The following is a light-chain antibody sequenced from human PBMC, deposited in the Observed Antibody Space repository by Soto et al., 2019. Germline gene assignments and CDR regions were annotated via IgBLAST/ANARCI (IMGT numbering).Light chain of an antibody. CDR3: QQYNNWPLT. V-gene: IGKV3-15*01. CDR2: GAS. J-gene: IGKJ4*01. CDR1: QSVNNN. Sequence: EIVMTQSPATLSVSPGERATLSCRASQSVNNNLAWYQQKPGQAPRLLSYGASSRATGIPARFRDRGSGTEFTLTISSLQSEDFAVYYCQQYNNWPLTFGGGTKVEIK.